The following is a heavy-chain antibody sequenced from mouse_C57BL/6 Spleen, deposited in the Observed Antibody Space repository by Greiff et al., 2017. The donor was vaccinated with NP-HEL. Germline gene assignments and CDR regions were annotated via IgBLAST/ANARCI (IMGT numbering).Heavy chain of an antibody. CDR3: ARDRRNYGSIFDY. Sequence: EVKLVESGGGLVKPGGSLKLSCAASGFTFSSYAMSWVRQTPEKRLEWVATISDGGSYTYYPDNVKGRFTISRDNAKNNLYLQMSHLKSEDTAMYYCARDRRNYGSIFDYWGQGTTLTVSS. V-gene: IGHV5-4*01. CDR1: GFTFSSYA. CDR2: ISDGGSYT. J-gene: IGHJ2*01. D-gene: IGHD1-1*01.